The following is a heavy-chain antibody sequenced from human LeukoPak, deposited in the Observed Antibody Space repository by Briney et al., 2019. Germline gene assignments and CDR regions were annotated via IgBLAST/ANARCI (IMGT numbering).Heavy chain of an antibody. CDR1: GFTFSSYW. D-gene: IGHD5-12*01. V-gene: IGHV3-7*04. CDR2: IKQDGSEK. J-gene: IGHJ4*02. CDR3: ARASEGYSGYDYDY. Sequence: GGSLRLSCAASGFTFSSYWMSWVRQAPGKGLEWVANIKQDGSEKYYVGSVKGRFTISRDNAKNSLYLQMNSLRAEDTAVYYCARASEGYSGYDYDYWGQGTLVTVSS.